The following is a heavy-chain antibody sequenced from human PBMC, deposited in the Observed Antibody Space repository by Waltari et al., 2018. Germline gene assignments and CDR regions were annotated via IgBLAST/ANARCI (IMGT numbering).Heavy chain of an antibody. Sequence: DVQLEQSGGGLAQPGGSLRPPCVASGFDFSSYEMNWCRQAPGKGLEWVAYISNYGSTRYYADSVKGRFTVSRDNTVNSLSLQMNSLRAEDMGVYYCARSYCSGGSCFTPYYGMDVWGQGTTVTVSS. CDR3: ARSYCSGGSCFTPYYGMDV. V-gene: IGHV3-48*03. J-gene: IGHJ6*02. CDR1: GFDFSSYE. CDR2: ISNYGSTR. D-gene: IGHD2-15*01.